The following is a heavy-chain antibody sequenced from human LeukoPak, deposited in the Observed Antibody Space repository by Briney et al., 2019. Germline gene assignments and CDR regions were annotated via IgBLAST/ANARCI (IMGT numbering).Heavy chain of an antibody. J-gene: IGHJ4*02. V-gene: IGHV1-69*01. CDR1: GGTFSSYA. CDR2: IIPIFGTA. CDR3: ARDLTGYSLRYFDY. Sequence: ASVKVSCKASGGTFSSYAISWVRQAPGQGLEWMGGIIPIFGTANYAQKFQGRVTITADESTSTAYMELSSLRSEDTAVYYCARDLTGYSLRYFDYWGQGTLVTVSS. D-gene: IGHD3-9*01.